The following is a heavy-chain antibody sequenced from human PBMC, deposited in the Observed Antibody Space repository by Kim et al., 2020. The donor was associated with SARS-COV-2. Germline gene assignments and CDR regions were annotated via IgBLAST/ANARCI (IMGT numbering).Heavy chain of an antibody. CDR3: AREIMLDDAFDI. V-gene: IGHV4-31*03. CDR1: GGSISSGGYY. J-gene: IGHJ3*02. CDR2: IYYSGST. Sequence: TLSLTCTVSGGSISSGGYYWSWIRQHPGKGLEWIGYIYYSGSTYYNPSLKSRVTISVDTSKNQFSLKLSSVTAADTAVYYCAREIMLDDAFDIWGQGTMVTVSS. D-gene: IGHD2-8*01.